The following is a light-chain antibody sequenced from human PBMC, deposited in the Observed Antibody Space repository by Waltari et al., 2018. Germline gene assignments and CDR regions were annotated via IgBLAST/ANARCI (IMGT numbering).Light chain of an antibody. J-gene: IGLJ3*02. CDR1: TGIGGNSGF. CDR3: CSYVQKDIWL. Sequence: QSALTQPAYVSGDPGQSITISCSAGTGIGGNSGFVPWYQHHPGKVPKLLIYEVIKRPPDISDRFTGSKSGNTASLSISGLQADDEADYYCCSYVQKDIWLFGRGTKVTVL. CDR2: EVI. V-gene: IGLV2-23*02.